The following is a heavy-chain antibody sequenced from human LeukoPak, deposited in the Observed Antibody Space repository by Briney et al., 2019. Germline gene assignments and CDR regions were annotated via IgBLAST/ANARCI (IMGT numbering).Heavy chain of an antibody. CDR2: NDHSGRT. V-gene: IGHV4-38-2*01. Sequence: PSETLSLTCAVSGYYLRSGYFWGWIRQPPGKGLEWIGSNDHSGRTYYNPSLKSRVTISADTTKNQFSLRLSSVTAADTAVYHCARGTGYLAYYFYAMDVWGKGTTVTVSS. CDR1: GYYLRSGYF. CDR3: ARGTGYLAYYFYAMDV. D-gene: IGHD3/OR15-3a*01. J-gene: IGHJ6*04.